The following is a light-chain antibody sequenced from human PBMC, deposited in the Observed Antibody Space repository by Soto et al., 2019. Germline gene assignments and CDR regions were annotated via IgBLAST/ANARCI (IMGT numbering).Light chain of an antibody. CDR2: GAS. CDR1: QSVDGY. J-gene: IGKJ2*03. Sequence: EVVMTQSPVTLSVSPGESATLSCRASQSVDGYLAWYQQKPGQAPRLLIYGASTRATGVTARFRGGGSGTEFTLTISSLQSEDSAVYYCQHRWNWAYGFGQGTKLEI. CDR3: QHRWNWAYG. V-gene: IGKV3-15*01.